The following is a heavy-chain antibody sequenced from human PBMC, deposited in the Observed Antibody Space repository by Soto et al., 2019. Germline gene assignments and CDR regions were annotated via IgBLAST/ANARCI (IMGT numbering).Heavy chain of an antibody. CDR1: GFTVSSNY. Sequence: EVQLVESGGGLVQPGGSLRLSCAASGFTVSSNYMSWVRQAPGKGLEWVSVIYSGGSTYYADSVKGRFTISRHNSKNTLYLQMNSLCAEDTAVYYCARASGYYDILTGPMRNAFDIWGQGTMVTVSS. V-gene: IGHV3-53*04. CDR2: IYSGGST. CDR3: ARASGYYDILTGPMRNAFDI. D-gene: IGHD3-9*01. J-gene: IGHJ3*02.